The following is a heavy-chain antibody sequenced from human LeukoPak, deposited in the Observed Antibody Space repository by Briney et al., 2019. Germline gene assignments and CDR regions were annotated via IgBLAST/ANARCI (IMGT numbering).Heavy chain of an antibody. CDR1: GGTFSSYA. D-gene: IGHD3-16*01. CDR3: ARDLNWGGVYYFDY. J-gene: IGHJ4*02. V-gene: IGHV1-3*01. Sequence: ASVKVSCKASGGTFSSYAISWVRQAPGQRLEWMGWINAGNGNTKYSQKFQGRVTITRDTSASTAYMELSSLRSEDTAVYYCARDLNWGGVYYFDYWGQGTLVTVSS. CDR2: INAGNGNT.